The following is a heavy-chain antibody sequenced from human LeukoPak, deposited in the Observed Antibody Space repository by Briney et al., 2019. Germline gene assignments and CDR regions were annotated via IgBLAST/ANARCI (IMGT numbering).Heavy chain of an antibody. CDR3: VRVARRTTNYAY. D-gene: IGHD1-14*01. CDR2: MNPDNSDT. J-gene: IGHJ4*02. CDR1: GYTFTSYD. V-gene: IGHV1-8*01. Sequence: ASVKVSCKASGYTFTSYDINWVRQDTGQGLEWIGWMNPDNSDTGFAQKFQGRVAMTRNTSIGTAYMELSSLRSEDTAIYYCVRVARRTTNYAYWGQGTLVIVSS.